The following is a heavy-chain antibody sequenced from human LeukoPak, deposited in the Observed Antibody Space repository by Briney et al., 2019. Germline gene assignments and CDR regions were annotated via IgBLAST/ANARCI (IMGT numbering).Heavy chain of an antibody. D-gene: IGHD1-26*01. J-gene: IGHJ4*02. CDR2: INPNSGGT. CDR3: ARRTLVGATHFDY. V-gene: IGHV1-2*02. CDR1: GYTFTGYY. Sequence: GASVKVSCKASGYTFTGYYMHWVRQAPGQGLEWMGWINPNSGGTNYAQKFQGRVTMNRDTSISTAYMELSRLRSDDTAVYYCARRTLVGATHFDYWGQGTLVTVSS.